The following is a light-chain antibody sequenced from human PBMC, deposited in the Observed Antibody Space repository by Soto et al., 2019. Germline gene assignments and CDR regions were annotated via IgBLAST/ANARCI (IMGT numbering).Light chain of an antibody. Sequence: QSALTQPASVSGSPGQSITISCTGTSSDVGTYNLVSWYQQHPGKAPKLMIYEGSKRPSGVSNRFSGSESGNTASLTISGLQAEDEADYYCCSYAGISTFVVFGGGTKLTVL. V-gene: IGLV2-23*03. CDR1: SSDVGTYNL. CDR3: CSYAGISTFVV. J-gene: IGLJ2*01. CDR2: EGS.